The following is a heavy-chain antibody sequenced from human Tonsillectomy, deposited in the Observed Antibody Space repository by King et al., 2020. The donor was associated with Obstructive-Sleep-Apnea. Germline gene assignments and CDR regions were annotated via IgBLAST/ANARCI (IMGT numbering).Heavy chain of an antibody. CDR3: AKVSIIVVVGGIDY. J-gene: IGHJ4*02. V-gene: IGHV3-23*04. D-gene: IGHD3-22*01. Sequence: EVQLVESGGGLVQPGGSLRLSCVASGFTFRSHAMSWVRQAPGKGLEWVSAISGSGGSTYYADSVKGRFTISRDNAKNTLYLQMNSLRAEDTAVYYCAKVSIIVVVGGIDYWGQGTLVTVSS. CDR1: GFTFRSHA. CDR2: ISGSGGST.